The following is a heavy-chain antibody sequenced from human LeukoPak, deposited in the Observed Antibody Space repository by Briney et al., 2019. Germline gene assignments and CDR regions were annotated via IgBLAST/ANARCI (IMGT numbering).Heavy chain of an antibody. Sequence: SETLSLTCAVYGGSFSGYYWSWIRQPPGKGLEWIGEINHSGSTNYNPSLKSRVTISVDTSKNQFSLKLSSVTAADTAVYYCARGLNWNDYYYYMDVWGKGTTVNVSS. CDR3: ARGLNWNDYYYYMDV. CDR1: GGSFSGYY. D-gene: IGHD1-1*01. J-gene: IGHJ6*03. V-gene: IGHV4-34*01. CDR2: INHSGST.